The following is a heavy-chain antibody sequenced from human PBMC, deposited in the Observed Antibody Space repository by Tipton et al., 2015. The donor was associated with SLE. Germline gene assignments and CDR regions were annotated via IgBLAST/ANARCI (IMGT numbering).Heavy chain of an antibody. J-gene: IGHJ5*02. V-gene: IGHV4-59*01. Sequence: TLSLTCTVSGGSISSYYWSWIRQPPGKGLEWIGYIYYSGSTNYNPPLKSRFTISVDTSKNQFSLKLSSVTAADTAVYYCAREEYSSGWTEVHWFDPWGQGTLVTVSS. CDR3: AREEYSSGWTEVHWFDP. CDR1: GGSISSYY. CDR2: IYYSGST. D-gene: IGHD6-19*01.